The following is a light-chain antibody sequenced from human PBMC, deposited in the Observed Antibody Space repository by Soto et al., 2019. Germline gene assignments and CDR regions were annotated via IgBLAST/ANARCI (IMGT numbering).Light chain of an antibody. CDR3: SLFYSGPFV. J-gene: IGLJ7*01. CDR1: TGAVTSGHF. Sequence: QAVVTQEPSLTVSPEGTVTLTCDSNTGAVTSGHFPYWFQQKPGQAPRTLIYDTNMKHSWTPARFSGSLLGGKAALTLSGAQPEDESDYYCSLFYSGPFVFGGGTQLTVL. V-gene: IGLV7-46*01. CDR2: DTN.